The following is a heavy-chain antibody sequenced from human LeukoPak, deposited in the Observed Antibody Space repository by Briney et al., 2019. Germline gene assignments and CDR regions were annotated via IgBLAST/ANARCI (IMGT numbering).Heavy chain of an antibody. CDR3: AKQLGYCSDGSCYFPY. Sequence: GGSLRLTCAASGFTFSSSAMSWVRQAPGKGLEWVSAISNNGGYTYYADSVQGRFTISRDNSKSTLCLQMNSLRAEDTAVCYCAKQLGYCSDGSCYFPYWGQGTLVTVSS. D-gene: IGHD2-15*01. CDR2: ISNNGGYT. V-gene: IGHV3-23*01. CDR1: GFTFSSSA. J-gene: IGHJ4*02.